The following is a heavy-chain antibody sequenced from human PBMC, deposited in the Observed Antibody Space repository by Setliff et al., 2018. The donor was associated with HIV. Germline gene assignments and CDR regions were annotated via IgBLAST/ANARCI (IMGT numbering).Heavy chain of an antibody. CDR3: AGELWCVLF. CDR1: GYSFSSGRY. V-gene: IGHV4-38-2*02. D-gene: IGHD2-8*01. Sequence: SETLSLTCVVSGYSFSSGRYWGWIRQTPGKGLEWIGTLFHSGNTYYNATLKSRVSISGDPSKSHLSLKLTSVTAADTAIYYCAGELWCVLFWGQGTLVTVSS. J-gene: IGHJ4*02. CDR2: LFHSGNT.